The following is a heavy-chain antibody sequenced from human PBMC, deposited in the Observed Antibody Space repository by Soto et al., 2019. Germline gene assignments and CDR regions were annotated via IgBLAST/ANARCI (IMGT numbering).Heavy chain of an antibody. D-gene: IGHD3-10*01. V-gene: IGHV1-24*01. J-gene: IGHJ5*02. CDR1: EYTLTELS. Sequence: GASVKVSCKVFEYTLTELSMHWVRQAPGKGLEWMGGFDPEDGETIYAQKFQGRVTMTEDTSTDTAYMELSSLRSEDTAVYYCATKLLWFGELLGPLGPWGQGTLVTVSS. CDR3: ATKLLWFGELLGPLGP. CDR2: FDPEDGET.